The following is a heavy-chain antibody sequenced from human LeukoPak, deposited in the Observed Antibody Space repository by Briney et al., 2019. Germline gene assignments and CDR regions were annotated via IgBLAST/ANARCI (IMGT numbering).Heavy chain of an antibody. V-gene: IGHV1-3*01. D-gene: IGHD6-19*01. J-gene: IGHJ4*02. CDR1: GYTFTSYA. CDR2: INAGNGIT. Sequence: ASVKVSCKASGYTFTSYAVHWVRQAPGQRLEWLGWINAGNGITKYSQKFQGRVTITRDTSASTAYMELSSLRSEDTAVYYCAREGSGWYDYWGQGTLVTVSS. CDR3: AREGSGWYDY.